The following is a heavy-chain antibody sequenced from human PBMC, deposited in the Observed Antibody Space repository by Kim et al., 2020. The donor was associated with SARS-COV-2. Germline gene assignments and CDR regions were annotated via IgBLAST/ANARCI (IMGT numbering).Heavy chain of an antibody. CDR3: AKEGSRAGMGYFDL. D-gene: IGHD6-19*01. J-gene: IGHJ2*01. CDR2: IFGSGDGT. V-gene: IGHV3-23*01. Sequence: GGSLRLSCAASGFTFSSYAMSWVRQAPGKGLEWVSAIFGSGDGTFYADSVKGRFTISRDNSKNTLYLQMNSLRAEDTAIYYCAKEGSRAGMGYFDLWGRGTLVTVSS. CDR1: GFTFSSYA.